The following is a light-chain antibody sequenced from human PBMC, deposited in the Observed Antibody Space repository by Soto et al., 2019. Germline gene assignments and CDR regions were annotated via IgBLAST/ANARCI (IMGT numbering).Light chain of an antibody. V-gene: IGKV3-11*01. Sequence: EIVLTQSPGTLSLSPGERATLSCRASHSVDSNLAWYQQKPGQAPRLLIFGASTRPTGIPDRFSGSGSGTEFTLTISSLEPEDIAVYYCQQRSNWRVTFGGGTKVDIK. CDR2: GAS. CDR3: QQRSNWRVT. CDR1: HSVDSN. J-gene: IGKJ4*01.